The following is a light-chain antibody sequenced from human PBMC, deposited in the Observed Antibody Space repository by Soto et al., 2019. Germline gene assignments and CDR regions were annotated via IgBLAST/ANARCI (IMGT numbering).Light chain of an antibody. CDR3: QQYGSSVYT. J-gene: IGKJ2*01. V-gene: IGKV3-20*01. Sequence: EIVLTQSPGTLSLSPGEGASLSCKASQSVYNNYLAWYQHKPGRSPRLLIYGASTRAAGIPDRFSGSGSGTAFTLTITRLDPEDFAIYYCQQYGSSVYTFGQGTKVEI. CDR2: GAS. CDR1: QSVYNNY.